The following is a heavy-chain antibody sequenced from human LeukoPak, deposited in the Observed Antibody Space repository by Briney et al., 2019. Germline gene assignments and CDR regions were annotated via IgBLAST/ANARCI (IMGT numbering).Heavy chain of an antibody. CDR2: ISSSSSTI. CDR3: VRLMEMAATPYYYYYMDV. D-gene: IGHD5-24*01. V-gene: IGHV3-48*01. CDR1: GFTFSSYS. Sequence: GGSLRLSCAASGFTFSSYSTNWVRQAPGKGLEWVSYISSSSSTIYYADSVKGRFTISRDNAKNSLYLQMNSLRAEDTAVYYCVRLMEMAATPYYYYYMDVWGKGTTVTVSS. J-gene: IGHJ6*03.